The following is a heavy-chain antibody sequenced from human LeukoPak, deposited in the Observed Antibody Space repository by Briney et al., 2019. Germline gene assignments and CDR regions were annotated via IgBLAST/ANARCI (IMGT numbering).Heavy chain of an antibody. V-gene: IGHV1-2*02. Sequence: ASVKVSCKAPGYTFTGYYLHWVRQAPGQGLEWMGWINPNNGGTNYAQNFQGRVIMTSDTSISTAYIQLSSLRSDDTAIYYCARIRTGTPTDWFDPWGQGTLVTVSS. D-gene: IGHD1-7*01. CDR1: GYTFTGYY. J-gene: IGHJ5*02. CDR3: ARIRTGTPTDWFDP. CDR2: INPNNGGT.